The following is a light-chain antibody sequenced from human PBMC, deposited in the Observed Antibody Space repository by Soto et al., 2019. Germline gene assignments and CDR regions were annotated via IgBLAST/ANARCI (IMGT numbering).Light chain of an antibody. CDR2: AAS. V-gene: IGKV1-8*01. Sequence: AIRMTQSPSSLSASTGDRVNITFRASQTISRYLAWYQQKPGKALKLLIYAASTLQSGVPSRFSGSGSGTDFTLTISSLQPEDFATYYCQQYSNLITFGQGTQLEIK. J-gene: IGKJ5*01. CDR1: QTISRY. CDR3: QQYSNLIT.